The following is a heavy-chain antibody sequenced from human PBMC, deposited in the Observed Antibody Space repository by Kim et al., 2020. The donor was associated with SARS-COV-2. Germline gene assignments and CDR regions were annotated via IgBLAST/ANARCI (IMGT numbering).Heavy chain of an antibody. CDR2: ISSSGSTI. CDR3: ARERRNGFDY. J-gene: IGHJ4*02. Sequence: GGSLRLSCAASGFTFSSYEMNWVRQAPGKGLEWVSYISSSGSTIYYADSVKGRFTISRDNAKNSLYLQMNSLRAEDTAVYYFARERRNGFDYWGQGTLVTVSS. V-gene: IGHV3-48*03. D-gene: IGHD1-1*01. CDR1: GFTFSSYE.